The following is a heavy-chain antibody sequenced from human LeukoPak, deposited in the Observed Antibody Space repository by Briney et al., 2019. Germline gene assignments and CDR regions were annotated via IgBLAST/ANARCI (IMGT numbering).Heavy chain of an antibody. CDR3: ARNMVRGVIISPYFDY. Sequence: SETLSLTCTVSGGSISSYYWSWIRQPAGKGLEWIGRIYTSGSTNYNPSLKSRVTMSVDTSKNQFSLKLSSVTAADTAVYYCARNMVRGVIISPYFDYWGQGTLVTVSS. CDR2: IYTSGST. CDR1: GGSISSYY. V-gene: IGHV4-4*07. J-gene: IGHJ4*02. D-gene: IGHD3-10*01.